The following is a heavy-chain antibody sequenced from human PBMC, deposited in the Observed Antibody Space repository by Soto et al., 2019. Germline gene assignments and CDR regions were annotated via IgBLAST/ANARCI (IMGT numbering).Heavy chain of an antibody. V-gene: IGHV3-15*01. J-gene: IGHJ4*02. D-gene: IGHD6-19*01. CDR1: GFTFSNAW. Sequence: PGGSLRLSCAASGFTFSNAWMSWVRQAPGKGLEWVGRIKSKADGGTTEYGAPATGRFTISRDDSKNTLYLEMNSLKTEDTALYYCTTVSRWLVPPLDYWGQGTLVTVSS. CDR2: IKSKADGGTT. CDR3: TTVSRWLVPPLDY.